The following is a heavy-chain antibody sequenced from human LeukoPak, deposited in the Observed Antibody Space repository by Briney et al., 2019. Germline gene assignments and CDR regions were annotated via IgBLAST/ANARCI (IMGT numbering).Heavy chain of an antibody. J-gene: IGHJ6*03. V-gene: IGHV1-46*01. D-gene: IGHD3-3*01. CDR2: INPSGGST. CDR3: ARSPVRFLEWLSHYMDV. CDR1: GYTFTSYY. Sequence: ASVKVSCKASGYTFTSYYMHWVRQAPGQGLEWMGIINPSGGSTSYAQKFQGRVTMTRDMSTSTVYMVLSSLRSEDTAVYYCARSPVRFLEWLSHYMDVWGKGTTVTASS.